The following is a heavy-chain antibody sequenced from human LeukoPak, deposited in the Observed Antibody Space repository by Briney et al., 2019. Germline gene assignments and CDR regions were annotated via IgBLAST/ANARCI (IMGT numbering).Heavy chain of an antibody. Sequence: GGSLRLSCAASGFTFSSYWMTWVRQVPGKGLEWVANINEDGSETYYVDSVKGRFTNSRDNAENALYLQMNSLRAEDTAVYYCARRSPFYYDSGGYYSYYYALDVWGQGTTVTVSS. V-gene: IGHV3-7*01. CDR3: ARRSPFYYDSGGYYSYYYALDV. J-gene: IGHJ6*02. CDR2: INEDGSET. CDR1: GFTFSSYW. D-gene: IGHD3-22*01.